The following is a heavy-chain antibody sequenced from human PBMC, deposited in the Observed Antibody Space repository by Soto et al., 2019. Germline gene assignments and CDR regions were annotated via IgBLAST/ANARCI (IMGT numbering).Heavy chain of an antibody. V-gene: IGHV3-48*01. D-gene: IGHD3-10*01. CDR3: ARDSVFGGYYYYYMDV. CDR1: GFSFNTYY. Sequence: PGGSLRLSCAASGFSFNTYYMNWVRQAPGKGLEWISYISLNSGTIYYADSVKGRFTISRDNAKNSLYLQMNSLKAEDTAVYYCARDSVFGGYYYYYMDVWGEGTTVTVSS. CDR2: ISLNSGTI. J-gene: IGHJ6*03.